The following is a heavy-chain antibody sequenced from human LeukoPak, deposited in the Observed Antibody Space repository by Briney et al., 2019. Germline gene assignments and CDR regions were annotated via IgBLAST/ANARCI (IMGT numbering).Heavy chain of an antibody. CDR1: GGSISSYY. J-gene: IGHJ4*02. CDR3: AREVVSGDY. D-gene: IGHD2-15*01. CDR2: IYYSGST. V-gene: IGHV4-59*12. Sequence: PSETLSLTCTVSGGSISSYYWSWIRQPPGKGLEWIGYIYYSGSTNYNPSLKSRVTISVDTSKNQFSLKLSSVTAADTAVYYCAREVVSGDYWGQGTLVTVSS.